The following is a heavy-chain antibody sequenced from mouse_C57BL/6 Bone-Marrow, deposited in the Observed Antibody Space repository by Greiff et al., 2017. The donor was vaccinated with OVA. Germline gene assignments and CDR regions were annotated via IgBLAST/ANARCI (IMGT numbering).Heavy chain of an antibody. CDR1: GYTFTSYW. V-gene: IGHV1-69*01. CDR3: ARFPNGYPAWFAY. D-gene: IGHD2-2*01. CDR2: IDPSDSYT. Sequence: QVQLQQPGAELVMPGASVKLSCKASGYTFTSYWMHWVKQRPGQGLEWIGEIDPSDSYTNYNQKFKGKSTLTVDKSSSTPYMQLSSLTSEDSAVYYCARFPNGYPAWFAYWGQGTLVTVSA. J-gene: IGHJ3*01.